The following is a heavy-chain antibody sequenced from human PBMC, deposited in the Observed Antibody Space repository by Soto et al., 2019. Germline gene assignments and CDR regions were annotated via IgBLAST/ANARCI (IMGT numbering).Heavy chain of an antibody. CDR1: GDSVSSNSAA. Sequence: QVQLQQSGPGLVKPSQTLSLTCAISGDSVSSNSAAWNWIRQSPSRGLEWLGRTYYRSKWYNDYVVCVKSRIKLNPDTSKKQYPLQLNSVTPEDTAVYYCARDPLIVSAGPYFDYWGQGTVVTVSS. D-gene: IGHD6-13*01. V-gene: IGHV6-1*01. CDR3: ARDPLIVSAGPYFDY. CDR2: TYYRSKWYN. J-gene: IGHJ4*02.